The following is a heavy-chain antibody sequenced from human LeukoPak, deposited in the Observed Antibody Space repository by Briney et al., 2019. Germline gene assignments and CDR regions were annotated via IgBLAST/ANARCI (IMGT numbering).Heavy chain of an antibody. V-gene: IGHV1-2*02. CDR3: ARGPLYYFDY. Sequence: ASVRVSCKASGYPFIGYYVHGVRQAPGQGLEWMGWINPNSGDTNYAQKFQGRVTMTRDTSISTAYMELSRLRSDDTAVYYCARGPLYYFDYWGQGTLVTVSS. J-gene: IGHJ4*02. CDR1: GYPFIGYY. CDR2: INPNSGDT.